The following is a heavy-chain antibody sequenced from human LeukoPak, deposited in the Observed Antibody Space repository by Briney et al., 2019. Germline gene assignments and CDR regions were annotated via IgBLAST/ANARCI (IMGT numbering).Heavy chain of an antibody. D-gene: IGHD6-6*01. CDR1: GGSFSGYY. CDR3: ASGSRPGYYYYYMDV. J-gene: IGHJ6*03. V-gene: IGHV4-34*01. CDR2: INHSGST. Sequence: SETLSLTCAVYGGSFSGYYWSWIRQPPGKGLEWIGEINHSGSTNYNPSLRSRVTISVDTSKNQFSLKLGSVTAADTAVYYCASGSRPGYYYYYMDVWGKGTTVTVSS.